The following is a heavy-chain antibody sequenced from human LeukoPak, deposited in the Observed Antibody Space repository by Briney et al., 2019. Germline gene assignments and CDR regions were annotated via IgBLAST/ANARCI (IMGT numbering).Heavy chain of an antibody. J-gene: IGHJ6*02. CDR2: MWYDGSNK. D-gene: IGHD2-2*01. CDR3: ARDPYCSSTSCYGGMDV. V-gene: IGHV3-33*01. Sequence: GRSLRLSCAASGFTFSSYGMHWVRQAPGKGLEWVAVMWYDGSNKYYADSVKGRFTISRDNSKNTLYLQMNSLRAEDTAVYYCARDPYCSSTSCYGGMDVWGQGTTVTVSS. CDR1: GFTFSSYG.